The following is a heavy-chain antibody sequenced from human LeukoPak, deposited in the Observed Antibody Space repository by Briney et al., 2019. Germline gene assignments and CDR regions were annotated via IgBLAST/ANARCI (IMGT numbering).Heavy chain of an antibody. CDR3: ARGSGGGGSADY. V-gene: IGHV1-69*13. CDR1: GGTFSSYA. CDR2: IIPIFGTA. D-gene: IGHD2-8*02. Sequence: ASVKVSCTASGGTFSSYAISWVRQAPGQGLEWMGGIIPIFGTANYAQKFQGRVTITADESKSTAYMELSSLRSEDTAVYYCARGSGGGGSADYWGQGTLVTVSS. J-gene: IGHJ4*02.